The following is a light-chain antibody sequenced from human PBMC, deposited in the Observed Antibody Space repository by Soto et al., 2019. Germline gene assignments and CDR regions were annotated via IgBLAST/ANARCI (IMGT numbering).Light chain of an antibody. CDR2: AAS. CDR3: QQSFSIPYT. J-gene: IGKJ2*01. CDR1: HNISSH. V-gene: IGKV1-39*01. Sequence: DIQMTQSPSSLSAFIGDRVTITCRTSHNISSHLNWYHQKPGKAPNLLIYAASSLQRGVPSGFTGSGSGTDFTLTITSLQPDDVATYSCQQSFSIPYTFGQGNKLHIK.